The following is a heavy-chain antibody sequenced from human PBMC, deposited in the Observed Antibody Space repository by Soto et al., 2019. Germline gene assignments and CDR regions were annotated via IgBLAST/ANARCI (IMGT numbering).Heavy chain of an antibody. CDR1: GGSISSGGYY. CDR2: IYYSGST. J-gene: IGHJ4*02. V-gene: IGHV4-31*03. Sequence: PSETLSLTCTVSGGSISSGGYYWSWIRQHPGKGLEWIGYIYYSGSTYYNPSLKSRVTISVDTSKNQFSLKLSSVTAADTAVYYCARVVRIAAAGTGFFDYWGQGTLVTVSS. D-gene: IGHD6-13*01. CDR3: ARVVRIAAAGTGFFDY.